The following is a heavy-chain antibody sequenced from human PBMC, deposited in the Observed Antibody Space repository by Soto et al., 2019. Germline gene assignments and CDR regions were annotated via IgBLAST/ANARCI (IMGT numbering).Heavy chain of an antibody. CDR2: ISYDGSNK. CDR3: ARDFGEFGSSSSFDY. Sequence: GGSLRLSCAASGFTFSSYAMHWVRQAPGKGLEWVAVISYDGSNKYYADSVKGRFTISRDNSKNTLYLQMNSLRAEDTAVYYCARDFGEFGSSSSFDYWGQGTLVTVSS. V-gene: IGHV3-30-3*01. CDR1: GFTFSSYA. J-gene: IGHJ4*02. D-gene: IGHD6-6*01.